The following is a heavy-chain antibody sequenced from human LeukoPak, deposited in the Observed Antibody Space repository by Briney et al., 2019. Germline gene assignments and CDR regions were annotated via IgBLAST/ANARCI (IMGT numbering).Heavy chain of an antibody. D-gene: IGHD6-19*01. J-gene: IGHJ6*03. Sequence: SQTPSLTCAISGDSVSSNSAAWNWIRQSPSRGLEWLGRTYYRSKWYNDYAVSVKSRITINPDTSKNQFSLQLNSVTPEDTAVYYCARGFGSSGWYPSHYYYYMDVWGKGTTVTVSS. CDR1: GDSVSSNSAA. CDR3: ARGFGSSGWYPSHYYYYMDV. CDR2: TYYRSKWYN. V-gene: IGHV6-1*01.